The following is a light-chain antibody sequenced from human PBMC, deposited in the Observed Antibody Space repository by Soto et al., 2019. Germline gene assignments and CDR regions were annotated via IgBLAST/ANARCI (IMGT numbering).Light chain of an antibody. CDR3: QHYTSYWR. CDR1: QNINSW. CDR2: KAS. Sequence: DIQMTQYTSTLSSSRGDRTTITFRASQNINSWLAWYQQKPGKAPNLLIYKASSLENGVPSRFSGSGYGTEFTLLLSGLHRDAFAPYYGQHYTSYWRFGQGTKVDIK. J-gene: IGKJ1*01. V-gene: IGKV1-5*03.